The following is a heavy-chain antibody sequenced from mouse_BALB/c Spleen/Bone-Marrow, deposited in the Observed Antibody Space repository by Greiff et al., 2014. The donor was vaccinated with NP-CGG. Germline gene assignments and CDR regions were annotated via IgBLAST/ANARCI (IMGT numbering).Heavy chain of an antibody. D-gene: IGHD2-1*01. Sequence: VQLVESGPGLVAPSQSLSITCTVSGFSLNDYGVSWIRQPPGKGLEWLGVIWGGGSTYYNSALKSRLSISKDNSKSQVFLKMNSPQTDDTAMYYCAKQYGNYDWHFDVWGAGTTVTVSS. CDR3: AKQYGNYDWHFDV. J-gene: IGHJ1*01. CDR2: IWGGGST. CDR1: GFSLNDYG. V-gene: IGHV2-6-5*01.